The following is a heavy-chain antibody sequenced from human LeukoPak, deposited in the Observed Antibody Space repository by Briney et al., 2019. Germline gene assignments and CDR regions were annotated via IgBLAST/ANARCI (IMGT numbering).Heavy chain of an antibody. CDR3: AKDETGYSSSWYFDY. CDR2: IKEDGSEK. D-gene: IGHD6-13*01. V-gene: IGHV3-7*01. CDR1: GFTFSNFW. Sequence: GGSLRLSCAASGFTFSNFWMSWVRQAPGKGLEWVANIKEDGSEKYYVDSVKGRFTISRDNAKNSLYLQMNSLRAEDTAVYYCAKDETGYSSSWYFDYWGQGTLVTVSS. J-gene: IGHJ4*02.